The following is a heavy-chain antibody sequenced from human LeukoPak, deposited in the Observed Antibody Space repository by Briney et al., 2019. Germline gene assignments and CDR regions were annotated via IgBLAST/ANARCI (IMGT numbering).Heavy chain of an antibody. D-gene: IGHD2-15*01. Sequence: GGSLRLSCAVSGITLSNAWMTWVRQAPGKGLEWVGRIKSKLDGETVDYLPSVNGRFIISRDDSQNTLLLQMSGLETDDTGVYYCSSYRCIDGMCYSYWGPGTLVTVSS. CDR2: IKSKLDGETV. CDR1: GITLSNAW. V-gene: IGHV3-15*01. J-gene: IGHJ4*02. CDR3: SSYRCIDGMCYSY.